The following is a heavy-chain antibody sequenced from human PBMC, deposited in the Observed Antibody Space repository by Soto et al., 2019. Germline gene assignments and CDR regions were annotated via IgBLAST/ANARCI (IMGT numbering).Heavy chain of an antibody. V-gene: IGHV4-4*02. J-gene: IGHJ4*02. D-gene: IGHD3-10*01. CDR2: ISHTGTA. CDR3: ARLVYDTRLNYMYFDF. CDR1: GDSIIVSQW. Sequence: PSETLSLTCRVSGDSIIVSQWWSWFRLPPLKGLEWIGEISHTGTANYYPSFERRVAISVDTSKNQFSLKLTSVTAADTAIYFCARLVYDTRLNYMYFDFWGQGDLVTVSS.